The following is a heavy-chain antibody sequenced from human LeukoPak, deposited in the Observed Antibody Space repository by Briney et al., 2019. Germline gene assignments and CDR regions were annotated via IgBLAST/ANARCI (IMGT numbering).Heavy chain of an antibody. D-gene: IGHD3-22*01. J-gene: IGHJ4*02. V-gene: IGHV3-7*05. CDR2: IKQDGSEE. CDR3: ARSRGTYYYDSSGYYYFDY. CDR1: GFTFSSYW. Sequence: GGSLRLSCAASGFTFSSYWMSWVRQAPGKGLEWVANIKQDGSEEYYVDSVKGRFTISRDNAKNSLYLQMNSLRAEDTAVYYCARSRGTYYYDSSGYYYFDYWGQGTLVTVSS.